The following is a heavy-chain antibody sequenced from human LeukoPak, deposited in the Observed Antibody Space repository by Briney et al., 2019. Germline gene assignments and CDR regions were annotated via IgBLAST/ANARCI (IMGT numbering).Heavy chain of an antibody. CDR2: IWYDGSNK. D-gene: IGHD4-11*01. V-gene: IGHV3-33*08. CDR1: GFILSSYG. J-gene: IGHJ6*02. CDR3: ARNSQSYAMDV. Sequence: GGSLRLSCAVSGFILSSYGMHWVRQAPGKGLEWVAIIWYDGSNKYYADSVKGRFTISRDSSKNTLYLQMNSLRAEDTAVYYCARNSQSYAMDVWGQGTMVTVSS.